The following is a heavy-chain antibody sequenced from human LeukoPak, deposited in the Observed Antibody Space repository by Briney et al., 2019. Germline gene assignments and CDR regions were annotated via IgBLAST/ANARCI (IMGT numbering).Heavy chain of an antibody. D-gene: IGHD2-2*01. J-gene: IGHJ4*02. Sequence: PGGSLRLSCAASGFTVSSNYMSWVRQAPGKGLEWVSVIYSGGSTYYADSVKGRFTISRDNSKNTLYLQMNSLRAEDTAVYYCARLDSRYRGEEPGYGYWGQGTLVTVSS. V-gene: IGHV3-53*01. CDR1: GFTVSSNY. CDR2: IYSGGST. CDR3: ARLDSRYRGEEPGYGY.